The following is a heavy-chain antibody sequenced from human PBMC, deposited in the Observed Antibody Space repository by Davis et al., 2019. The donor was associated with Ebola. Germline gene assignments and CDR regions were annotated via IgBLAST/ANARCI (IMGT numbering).Heavy chain of an antibody. CDR1: GGTFSSYA. J-gene: IGHJ4*02. CDR2: IIPIFGTA. Sequence: SVKVSCKASGGTFSSYAISWVRQAPGQGLEWMGGIIPIFGTANYAQKFQGRVTITSDKSTSTAYMELSSLRSDDTAVYYCARDREYYDFWSGYLDYWGQGTLVTVSS. D-gene: IGHD3-3*01. CDR3: ARDREYYDFWSGYLDY. V-gene: IGHV1-69*06.